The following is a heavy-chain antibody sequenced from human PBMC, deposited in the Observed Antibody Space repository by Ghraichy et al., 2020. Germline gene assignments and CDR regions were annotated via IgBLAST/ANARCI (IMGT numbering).Heavy chain of an antibody. J-gene: IGHJ4*02. D-gene: IGHD4-23*01. CDR3: AREYGGNFGNYFDY. V-gene: IGHV4-59*01. CDR1: GGSISSYY. CDR2: IYYSGST. Sequence: SETLSLTCTVSGGSISSYYWSWIRQPPGKGLEWIGYIYYSGSTNYNPSLKSRVTISVDTSKNQFSLKLSSVTAADTAVYYCAREYGGNFGNYFDYWGQGTLVTVSS.